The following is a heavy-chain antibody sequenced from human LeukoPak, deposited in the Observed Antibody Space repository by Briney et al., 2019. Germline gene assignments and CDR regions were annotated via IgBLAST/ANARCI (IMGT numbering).Heavy chain of an antibody. Sequence: SETLSLTCTVSGGSISSSYWSWIRQPAGKGLEWIGRIYTSGSTNYNPSLKSRVTMSADTSKNQLSLKLSSVTAADTAVYYCARRGRDGSYYYFDYRGQGTLVTVSS. D-gene: IGHD1-26*01. CDR3: ARRGRDGSYYYFDY. CDR1: GGSISSSY. CDR2: IYTSGST. J-gene: IGHJ4*02. V-gene: IGHV4-4*07.